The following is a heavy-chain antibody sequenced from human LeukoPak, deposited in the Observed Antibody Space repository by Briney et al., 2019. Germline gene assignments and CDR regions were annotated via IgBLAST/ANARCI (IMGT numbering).Heavy chain of an antibody. CDR3: ARKVDLDY. CDR2: IQYDGSNE. V-gene: IGHV3-30*02. D-gene: IGHD1-26*01. Sequence: GGSLRLSCAASGFTFSSYGIHWVRQAPGKGLEWVAFIQYDGSNEYYVDSVKGRFTISRDNSKNTLYLQMNSLRAEDTAVYYCARKVDLDYWGQGTLVTVSS. CDR1: GFTFSSYG. J-gene: IGHJ4*02.